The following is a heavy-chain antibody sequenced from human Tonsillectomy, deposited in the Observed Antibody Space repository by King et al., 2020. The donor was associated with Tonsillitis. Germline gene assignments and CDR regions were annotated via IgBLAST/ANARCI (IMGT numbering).Heavy chain of an antibody. D-gene: IGHD3-16*01. Sequence: VQLVESGAEVKEPGASLKVSCKASGYSFTNYYMHWVRQAPGQRLEWMGLINPSGTGTGYAQNFQGRITMTRDMSTGTDYMELSSLRSDDTAVYYCARGGGSCRHFDLWGRGTLVTVSS. CDR1: GYSFTNYY. V-gene: IGHV1-46*01. J-gene: IGHJ2*01. CDR2: INPSGTGT. CDR3: ARGGGSCRHFDL.